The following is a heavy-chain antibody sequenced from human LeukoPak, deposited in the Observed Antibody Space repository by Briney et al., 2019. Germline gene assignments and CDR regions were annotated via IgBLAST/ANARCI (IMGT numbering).Heavy chain of an antibody. CDR2: ISGSGGST. CDR1: GFTFSSYG. Sequence: GGSLRPSCAASGFTFSSYGMHWVRQAPGKGLEWVSTISGSGGSTYYADSVKGRFTISRDNSKNTLYLQMNSLRAEDTAVYYCARRASYDGTIFYFDYWGLGTLVTVSS. CDR3: ARRASYDGTIFYFDY. D-gene: IGHD3-22*01. V-gene: IGHV3-23*01. J-gene: IGHJ4*02.